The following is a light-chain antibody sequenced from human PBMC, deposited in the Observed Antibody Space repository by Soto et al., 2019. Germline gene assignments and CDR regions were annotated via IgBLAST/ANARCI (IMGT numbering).Light chain of an antibody. Sequence: QSALTQPASVSGSPGQSIAISCTGTSSDVGGYNSVSWYQQYPGKAPKLMIHDVSNRPSGVSDRFSGSKSGNTASLTISGLQAEDEADYYCSSWTSSSSYAFGSGTKVTVL. V-gene: IGLV2-14*01. CDR3: SSWTSSSSYA. CDR1: SSDVGGYNS. CDR2: DVS. J-gene: IGLJ1*01.